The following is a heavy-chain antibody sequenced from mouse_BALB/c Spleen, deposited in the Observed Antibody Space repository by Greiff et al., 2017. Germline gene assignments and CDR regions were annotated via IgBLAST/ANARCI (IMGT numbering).Heavy chain of an antibody. CDR2: IDPANGNT. CDR1: GFNIKDTY. D-gene: IGHD2-2*01. Sequence: VQLQQSGAELVKPGASVKLSCTASGFNIKDTYMHWVKQRPEQGLEWIGRIDPANGNTKYDPKFQGKATITADTSSNTAYLQLSSLTSEDTAVYYCARFYYGYDGDAMDYWGQGTSVTVSS. V-gene: IGHV14-3*02. J-gene: IGHJ4*01. CDR3: ARFYYGYDGDAMDY.